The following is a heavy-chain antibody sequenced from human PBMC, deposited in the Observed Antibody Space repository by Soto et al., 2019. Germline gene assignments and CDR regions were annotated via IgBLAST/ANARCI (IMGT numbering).Heavy chain of an antibody. D-gene: IGHD2-15*01. V-gene: IGHV1-46*01. Sequence: ASSVKVSCKASGYTFTSYYMHWVRQAPGQGLEWMGIINPSGGSTSYAQKFQGRVTMTRDTSTSRVYMELSSLRSEDTAVYYCARGYCSGGSCVNYYYYVMDVWGQGTTVTVSS. CDR2: INPSGGST. CDR3: ARGYCSGGSCVNYYYYVMDV. CDR1: GYTFTSYY. J-gene: IGHJ6*02.